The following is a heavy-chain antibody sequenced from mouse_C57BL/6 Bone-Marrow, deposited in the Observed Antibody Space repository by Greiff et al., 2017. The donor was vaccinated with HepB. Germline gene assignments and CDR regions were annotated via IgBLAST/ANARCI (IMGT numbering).Heavy chain of an antibody. J-gene: IGHJ4*01. CDR1: GYAFTNYL. V-gene: IGHV1-54*01. CDR3: ARAYSNYYAMDY. CDR2: INPGSGGT. Sequence: QVQLQQSGAELVRPETSVKVSCKASGYAFTNYLIEWVKQRPGQGLEWIGEINPGSGGTNYNEKFKGKATLTADKSSSTAYMQLSSLTSEDAAVYFCARAYSNYYAMDYWGQGTSVTVSS. D-gene: IGHD2-5*01.